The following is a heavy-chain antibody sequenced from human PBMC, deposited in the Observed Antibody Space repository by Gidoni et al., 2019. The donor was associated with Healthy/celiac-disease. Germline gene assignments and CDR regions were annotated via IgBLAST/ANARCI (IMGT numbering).Heavy chain of an antibody. Sequence: EVQLLESGGGLVQPGGSLSLSCAASGFTFSRSAMSWVRQAPGKGLEWVSAISGSGGSTYYADSVKGRFTISRDNSKNTLYLQMNSLRAEDTAVYYCAKGPYDFWSGYYDVFDYWGQGTLVTVSS. D-gene: IGHD3-3*01. V-gene: IGHV3-23*01. CDR2: ISGSGGST. J-gene: IGHJ4*02. CDR1: GFTFSRSA. CDR3: AKGPYDFWSGYYDVFDY.